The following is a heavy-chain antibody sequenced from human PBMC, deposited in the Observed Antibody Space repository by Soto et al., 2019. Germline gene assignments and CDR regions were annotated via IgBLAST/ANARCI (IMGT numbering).Heavy chain of an antibody. V-gene: IGHV3-30-3*01. Sequence: GGSLRLSCAASGFIFSSYAMHWVRQAPGKGLEWVAVISYDGSNKYYADSVKGRFTISRDNSKNTLYLQMNSLRGEDTAVYYCARGSVAGLDWGQGTLVTDSS. CDR1: GFIFSSYA. CDR2: ISYDGSNK. D-gene: IGHD6-19*01. CDR3: ARGSVAGLD. J-gene: IGHJ4*02.